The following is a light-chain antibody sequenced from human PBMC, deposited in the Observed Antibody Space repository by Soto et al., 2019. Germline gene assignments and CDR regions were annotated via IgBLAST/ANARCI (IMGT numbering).Light chain of an antibody. V-gene: IGLV7-46*01. J-gene: IGLJ2*01. CDR2: DTT. CDR1: TGAVTSHHY. Sequence: QTVVTQEPSLTVSPGGTVTLTCGSSTGAVTSHHYPYWFQQKPGQAPRTLIYDTTDKHSWTPARFSGSLLGGKAALTLSGAQPEDEADYYCSLSYSGSRLVVFGGGTKVTVL. CDR3: SLSYSGSRLVV.